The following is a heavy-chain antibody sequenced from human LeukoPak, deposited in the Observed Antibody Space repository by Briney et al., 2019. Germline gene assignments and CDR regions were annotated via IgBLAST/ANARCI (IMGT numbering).Heavy chain of an antibody. D-gene: IGHD6-19*01. CDR3: ARAIAVAGITYYFDY. CDR1: GGSISGHY. V-gene: IGHV4-59*08. Sequence: PSETLSLTCTVSGGSISGHYWSWIRQPPGKGLEWIGYIYYSGSTNYNPSLKSRLTISVDTSKNQFYLELSSVTAADTAVYYCARAIAVAGITYYFDYWGQGTLVTVSS. J-gene: IGHJ4*02. CDR2: IYYSGST.